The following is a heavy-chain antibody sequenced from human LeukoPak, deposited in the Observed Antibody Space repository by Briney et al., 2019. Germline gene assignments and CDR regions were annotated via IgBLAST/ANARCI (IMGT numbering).Heavy chain of an antibody. J-gene: IGHJ4*02. CDR3: ARNDFWSGNDY. Sequence: SETLSLTCTVSGGSISSYYWSWIRQPPGKGLEWIGYIYYSGSTNYNPSLKSRVTISVDTSKNQFSLKLSSVTAADTAVYYCARNDFWSGNDYWGQGTLVTVSS. CDR2: IYYSGST. CDR1: GGSISSYY. V-gene: IGHV4-59*01. D-gene: IGHD3-3*01.